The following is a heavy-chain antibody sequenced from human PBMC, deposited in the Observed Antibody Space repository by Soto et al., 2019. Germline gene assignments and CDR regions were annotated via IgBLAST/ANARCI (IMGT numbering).Heavy chain of an antibody. CDR2: ISGSGGST. V-gene: IGHV3-23*01. CDR3: AKQIVGATRYDAFDI. Sequence: GGSLRLSCAASGFTFSSYAMSWVRQAPWKGLEWVSAISGSGGSTYYADSVKGRFTISRDNSKNTLYLQMNSLRAEDTAVYYCAKQIVGATRYDAFDIWGQGTMVTVSS. CDR1: GFTFSSYA. J-gene: IGHJ3*02. D-gene: IGHD1-26*01.